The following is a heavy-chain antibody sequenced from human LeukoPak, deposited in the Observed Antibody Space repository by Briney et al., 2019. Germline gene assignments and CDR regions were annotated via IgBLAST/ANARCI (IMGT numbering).Heavy chain of an antibody. CDR1: GFTFNKYG. J-gene: IGHJ6*02. V-gene: IGHV3-48*03. Sequence: GGSLRLSCAASGFTFNKYGMNWVRQAPGKGLECVSYMSSSGSTIYYADSVKGRFTISRDNSKNRLYLQMDSLRPEDTAMYHCANWGDYYYALDVWGQGTAVTVS. CDR3: ANWGDYYYALDV. D-gene: IGHD7-27*01. CDR2: MSSSGSTI.